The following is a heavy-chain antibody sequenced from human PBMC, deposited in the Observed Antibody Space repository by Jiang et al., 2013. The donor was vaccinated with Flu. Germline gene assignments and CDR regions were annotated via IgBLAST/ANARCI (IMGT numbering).Heavy chain of an antibody. J-gene: IGHJ4*01. CDR2: VDPDGGKT. D-gene: IGHD3-10*01. CDR1: GYRFTDYY. CDR3: AAFDYFDSASSDFDY. Sequence: GAEVKKPGTTVKVSCKISGYRFTDYYIHWVRQAPGKGLEWVGLVDPDGGKTRYAAKFRGRVTIVADTSTDVAYMELGSLRGGDTAVYFCAAFDYFDSASSDFDYWGQGTLVTVSS. V-gene: IGHV1-69-2*01.